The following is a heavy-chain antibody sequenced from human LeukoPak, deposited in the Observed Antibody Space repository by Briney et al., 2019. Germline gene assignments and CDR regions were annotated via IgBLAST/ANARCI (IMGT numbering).Heavy chain of an antibody. D-gene: IGHD3-3*01. Sequence: GGSLRLSCAASGFPVSTNYMSWVRQAPGKGLEWVSVIYSGGNTYYADSVKGGFTISRDNSKNTLYLQMDSLRAEDTAVYYCAKDRVRITIFGVVTKQGGYFDYWGQGTLVTVSS. CDR3: AKDRVRITIFGVVTKQGGYFDY. J-gene: IGHJ4*02. V-gene: IGHV3-53*01. CDR2: IYSGGNT. CDR1: GFPVSTNY.